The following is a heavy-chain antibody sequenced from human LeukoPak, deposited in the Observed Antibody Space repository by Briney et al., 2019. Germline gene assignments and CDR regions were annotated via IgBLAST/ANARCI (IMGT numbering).Heavy chain of an antibody. V-gene: IGHV4-39*01. J-gene: IGHJ6*03. CDR2: IYYSGST. D-gene: IGHD3-10*01. CDR1: GCSISSSSYY. CDR3: AGHYLARGCYYNYYIDI. Sequence: PSESLSLTCTVSGCSISSSSYYSGWIRQPPGKGLERCGSIYYSGSTYYNPSLKRRVTISIVTTKNQFSLKLSSVTAADTTVLYCAGHYLARGCYYNYYIDIWGKGTTLTVSS.